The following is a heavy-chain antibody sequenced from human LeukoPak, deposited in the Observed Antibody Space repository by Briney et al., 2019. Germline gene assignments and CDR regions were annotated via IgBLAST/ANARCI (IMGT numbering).Heavy chain of an antibody. CDR2: ISGSGGST. CDR3: AKDRYYDFWSGTTIDY. D-gene: IGHD3-3*01. Sequence: GGSLRLSCAASGFTFSTIAMSWVRQAPGKGLEWVSAISGSGGSTYYADSVKGRFTISRDNSKNTLYLQMNSLRAEDTAVYYCAKDRYYDFWSGTTIDYWGQGTLVTVSS. CDR1: GFTFSTIA. J-gene: IGHJ4*02. V-gene: IGHV3-23*01.